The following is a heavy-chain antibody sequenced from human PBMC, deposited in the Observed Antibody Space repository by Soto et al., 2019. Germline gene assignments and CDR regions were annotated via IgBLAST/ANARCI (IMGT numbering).Heavy chain of an antibody. J-gene: IGHJ5*02. V-gene: IGHV4-4*07. D-gene: IGHD3-22*01. Sequence: SETKRRPWTFSDGTLGSLCGTLIMPYAGKGLEWIGRIYDSGSTNYNPSLKSRVTLSVDRAKKNFSLKLTSVTAADTAVYYCARAEYFYEGGGCDAAPLLDLWGHGVLVPGFS. CDR2: IYDSGST. CDR1: DGTLGSLC. CDR3: ARAEYFYEGGGCDAAPLLDL.